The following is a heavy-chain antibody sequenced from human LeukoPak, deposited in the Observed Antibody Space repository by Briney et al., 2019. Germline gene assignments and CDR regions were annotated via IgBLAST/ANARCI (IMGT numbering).Heavy chain of an antibody. CDR3: ARGRGKMAKYGMDV. V-gene: IGHV3-7*03. Sequence: GGSLRLSCAASGFTFSSYWMSWVRQAPGKGLEWVANIEQDGSEKYYVDSVKGRFTISRDNAKNSLYLQMNSLRAEDTAVYYCARGRGKMAKYGMDVWGKGTTVTVSS. CDR2: IEQDGSEK. CDR1: GFTFSSYW. D-gene: IGHD2-8*01. J-gene: IGHJ6*04.